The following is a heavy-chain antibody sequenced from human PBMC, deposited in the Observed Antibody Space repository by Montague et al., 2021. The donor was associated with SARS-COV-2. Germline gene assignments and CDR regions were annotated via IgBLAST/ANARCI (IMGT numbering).Heavy chain of an antibody. CDR3: ARDLPPQNPDCGGAFDY. J-gene: IGHJ4*02. D-gene: IGHD2-21*01. CDR1: DDSISSSSYY. Sequence: SETLSLTCIVSDDSISSSSYYWGWIRQPPGKGLEYIGSIYYSGSAYYNPSLKSRVTISIDTSKNQFSLKLNSVTAADTAVYYCARDLPPQNPDCGGAFDYWGQGTMVTVSS. V-gene: IGHV4-39*07. CDR2: IYYSGSA.